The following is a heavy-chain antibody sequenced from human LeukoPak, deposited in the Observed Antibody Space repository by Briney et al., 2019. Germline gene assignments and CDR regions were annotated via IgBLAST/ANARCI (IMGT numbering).Heavy chain of an antibody. CDR3: AKAPYDSSGYQAEF. J-gene: IGHJ4*02. CDR2: IYTSGST. CDR1: GGSISSGSYY. Sequence: PSQTLSLICTVSGGSISSGSYYWSWIRQPAGKGLEWIGHIYTSGSTNYNSSLKSRVTISVDTSKNQFSLKLSSVTAADTAVYYCAKAPYDSSGYQAEFWGQGTLVTVSS. D-gene: IGHD3-22*01. V-gene: IGHV4-61*09.